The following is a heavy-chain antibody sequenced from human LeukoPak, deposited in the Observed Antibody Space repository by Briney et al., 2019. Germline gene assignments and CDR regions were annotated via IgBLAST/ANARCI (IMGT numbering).Heavy chain of an antibody. J-gene: IGHJ4*02. D-gene: IGHD1-26*01. Sequence: GGSLRLSCAASGFTFSSYWMHWVRQAPGKGLVWVSRINNDGSGTTYADSVKGRFTISRDNAKNTLYLQMNSLRAEDTAGYYCARGYSGSYYNWGQGTLVTVSS. CDR3: ARGYSGSYYN. CDR1: GFTFSSYW. V-gene: IGHV3-74*01. CDR2: INNDGSGT.